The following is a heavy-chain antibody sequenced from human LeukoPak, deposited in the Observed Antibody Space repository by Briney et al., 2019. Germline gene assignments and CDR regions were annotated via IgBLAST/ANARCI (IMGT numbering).Heavy chain of an antibody. CDR1: GGSISSYY. J-gene: IGHJ4*02. CDR3: AREPRIAAAAPDY. CDR2: IYYSGST. V-gene: IGHV4-59*12. D-gene: IGHD6-13*01. Sequence: PSETLSLTCTVSGGSISSYYWSWIRQPPGKGLEWIGYIYYSGSTYYNPSLKSRVTISVDTSKNQFSLKLSSVTAADTAVYYCAREPRIAAAAPDYWGQGTLVTVSS.